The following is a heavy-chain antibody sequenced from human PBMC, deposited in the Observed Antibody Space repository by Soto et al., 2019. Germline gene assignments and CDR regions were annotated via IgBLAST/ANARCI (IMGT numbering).Heavy chain of an antibody. CDR2: IYYSGST. D-gene: IGHD5-12*01. V-gene: IGHV4-31*03. Sequence: SETLSLTCTVSGGSISSGGYYWSWIRQHPGKGLEWIGYIYYSGSTYYNPSLKSRVTISVDTSKNQFSLKLSSVTAADTAVYYCARERGGYSGYGPEIFDYWGQGTLVTVSS. CDR1: GGSISSGGYY. CDR3: ARERGGYSGYGPEIFDY. J-gene: IGHJ4*02.